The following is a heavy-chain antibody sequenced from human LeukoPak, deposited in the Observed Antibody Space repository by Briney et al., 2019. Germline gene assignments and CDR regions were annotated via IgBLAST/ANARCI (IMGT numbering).Heavy chain of an antibody. CDR2: IDKDGSGT. D-gene: IGHD6-13*01. CDR1: GFNFNYYF. CDR3: ATEYWYRHDY. J-gene: IGHJ4*02. Sequence: PGGSLRLSCTTSGFNFNYYFMAWVRQAPGKGLEWLATIDKDGSGTEYIDSVRGRFTISRDNTKKLIYLQMSSLSADGTAVYFCATEYWYRHDYWGQGILVTVSS. V-gene: IGHV3-7*01.